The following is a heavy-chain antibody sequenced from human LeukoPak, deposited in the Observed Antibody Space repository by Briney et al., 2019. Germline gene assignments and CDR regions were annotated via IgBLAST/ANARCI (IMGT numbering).Heavy chain of an antibody. CDR1: GFTFSSYE. J-gene: IGHJ4*02. D-gene: IGHD2-2*02. V-gene: IGHV3-48*03. Sequence: GESLRLSCAASGFTFSSYEMNWVRQAPGKGREWVSYISSRGSTIYYADSVKGRFTISRDNAKNSLSLQMNSLKVEDTAVYYCARDHNGPYTFDYWGQGTLVTVSS. CDR2: ISSRGSTI. CDR3: ARDHNGPYTFDY.